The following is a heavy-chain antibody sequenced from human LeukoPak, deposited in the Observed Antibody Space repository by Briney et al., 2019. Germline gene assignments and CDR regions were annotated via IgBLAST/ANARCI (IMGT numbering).Heavy chain of an antibody. V-gene: IGHV4-59*08. CDR2: IYYSGST. CDR3: ARQSRGGYRLDY. Sequence: SETLSLTCTVSGGSISSYYWSWIRQPPGKGLEWIGYIYYSGSTNYNPSLKSRVTISVDTSKNQFSLKLSSVTAADTAVYYCARQSRGGYRLDYWGQGTLVTVSS. D-gene: IGHD3-16*02. CDR1: GGSISSYY. J-gene: IGHJ4*02.